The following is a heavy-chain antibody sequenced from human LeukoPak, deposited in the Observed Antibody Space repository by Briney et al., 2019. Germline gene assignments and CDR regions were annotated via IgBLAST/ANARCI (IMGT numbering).Heavy chain of an antibody. CDR3: ARAGTYYYYYMDV. CDR1: GGSISSGSYY. V-gene: IGHV4-61*10. D-gene: IGHD1-1*01. Sequence: SETLSLTCTVSGGSISSGSYYWSWIRQPAGKGLEWIGYIYYSGSTNYNPSLKSRVTISVDTSKNQFSLKLSSVTAADTAVYYCARAGTYYYYYMDVWGKGTTVTISS. J-gene: IGHJ6*03. CDR2: IYYSGST.